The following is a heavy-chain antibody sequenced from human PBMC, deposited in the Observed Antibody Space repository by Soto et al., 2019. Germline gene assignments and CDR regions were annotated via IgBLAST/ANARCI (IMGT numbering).Heavy chain of an antibody. CDR1: GGSISSSRYY. D-gene: IGHD1-26*01. Sequence: PSETMSLTSTVSGGSISSSRYYWGWIRQPPGRGLEWIGSIYYSGSTYYNPSLKSRVTISVDTSKNQFSLKLSSVTAADTAVYYCASRVGATFYFDYWGQGTLVTVSS. CDR2: IYYSGST. CDR3: ASRVGATFYFDY. J-gene: IGHJ4*02. V-gene: IGHV4-39*01.